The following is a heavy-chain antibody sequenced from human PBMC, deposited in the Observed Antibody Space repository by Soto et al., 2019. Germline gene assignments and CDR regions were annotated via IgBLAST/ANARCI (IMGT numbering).Heavy chain of an antibody. V-gene: IGHV4-59*08. Sequence: SETLSLTCTVSGGFISSYYWSWIRQPPGKGLEWIGYIYYSGSTNYNPSLKSRVTISVDTSKNQFSLKLSSVTAADTAVYYCARRSGYGDYYVDYWGQGTLVTVSS. CDR3: ARRSGYGDYYVDY. CDR2: IYYSGST. J-gene: IGHJ4*02. CDR1: GGFISSYY. D-gene: IGHD4-17*01.